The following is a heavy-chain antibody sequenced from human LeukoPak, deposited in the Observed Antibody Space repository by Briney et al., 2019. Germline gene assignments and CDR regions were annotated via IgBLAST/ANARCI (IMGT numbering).Heavy chain of an antibody. CDR2: IYYSGST. CDR3: ARELDGDYDY. V-gene: IGHV4-59*01. Sequence: SETLSLTRTVSGGSISSYYWSWIRQPPGKGLEWIGYIYYSGSTNYNPSLKSRVTISVDTSKNQFSLKLSSVTAADTAVYYCARELDGDYDYWGQGTLVTVSS. D-gene: IGHD3/OR15-3a*01. J-gene: IGHJ4*02. CDR1: GGSISSYY.